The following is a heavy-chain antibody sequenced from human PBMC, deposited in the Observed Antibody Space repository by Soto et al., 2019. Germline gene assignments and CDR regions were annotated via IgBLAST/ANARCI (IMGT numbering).Heavy chain of an antibody. CDR3: ARYKGSYDILTRFYYYYGMDV. J-gene: IGHJ6*02. D-gene: IGHD3-9*01. Sequence: PSETLSLTCTVSGGSISSGGYYWSWFRQPPGKGLEWIGYIYYSGSTNYNPSLKSRVTISVDTSKNQFSLKLSSVTAADTAVYYCARYKGSYDILTRFYYYYGMDVWGQGTTVTVS. CDR2: IYYSGST. CDR1: GGSISSGGYY. V-gene: IGHV4-61*08.